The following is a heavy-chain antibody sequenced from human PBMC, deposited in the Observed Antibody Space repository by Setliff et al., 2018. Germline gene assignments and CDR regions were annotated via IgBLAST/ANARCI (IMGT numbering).Heavy chain of an antibody. Sequence: TLSLTCAVYGGSFSTYYWIWIRQPPGKGLEWIGEINHSGSTNYNPSLKSRVTISVDTSKNQFSLKLSSVTAADTALYYCARGRRFYDIVWGTYRYDAFEFWGQGTKVTVSS. D-gene: IGHD3-16*02. CDR1: GGSFSTYY. CDR2: INHSGST. J-gene: IGHJ3*01. CDR3: ARGRRFYDIVWGTYRYDAFEF. V-gene: IGHV4-34*01.